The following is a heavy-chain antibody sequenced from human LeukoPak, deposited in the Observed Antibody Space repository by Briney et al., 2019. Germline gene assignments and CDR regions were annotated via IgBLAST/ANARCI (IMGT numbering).Heavy chain of an antibody. CDR2: IYSGGST. D-gene: IGHD4-17*01. Sequence: GGSLRLSCAASGFTLSSNYMSWVRQAPGKGLEWVSVIYSGGSTYYADSVKGRFTISRDNSKNTLYLQMNSLRAEDTAVYYCARYQDYGDYRTLGGYFDYWGQGTLVTVSS. J-gene: IGHJ4*02. CDR3: ARYQDYGDYRTLGGYFDY. CDR1: GFTLSSNY. V-gene: IGHV3-53*01.